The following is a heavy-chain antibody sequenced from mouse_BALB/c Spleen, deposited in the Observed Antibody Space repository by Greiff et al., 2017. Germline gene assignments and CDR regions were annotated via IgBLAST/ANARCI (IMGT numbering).Heavy chain of an antibody. V-gene: IGHV5-17*02. CDR2: ISSGSSTI. D-gene: IGHD3-3*01. J-gene: IGHJ2*01. CDR3: ARGDGEYYFDY. Sequence: DVQLQESGGGLVQPGGSRKLSCAASGFTFSSFGMHWVRQAPEKGLEWVAYISSGSSTIYYADTVKGRFTISRDNPKNTLFLQMTSLRSEDTAMYYCARGDGEYYFDYWGQGTTLTVSS. CDR1: GFTFSSFG.